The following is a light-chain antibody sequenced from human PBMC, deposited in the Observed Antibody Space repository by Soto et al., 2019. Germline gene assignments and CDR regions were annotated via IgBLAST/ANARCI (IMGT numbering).Light chain of an antibody. CDR1: QSVSRSY. CDR2: GAS. J-gene: IGKJ3*01. V-gene: IGKV3-20*01. Sequence: EIVLTQSPGTLSLSPGERATISCRASQSVSRSYLAWYQQKPGQAPRLLIYGASSRATGIPDRFSGSGSGTDFTLTISRMETEDFAVYYCQQYGSSPIAFGPGTKVDIK. CDR3: QQYGSSPIA.